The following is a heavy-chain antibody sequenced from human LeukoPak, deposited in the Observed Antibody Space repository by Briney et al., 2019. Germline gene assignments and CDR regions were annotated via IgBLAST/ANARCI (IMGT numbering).Heavy chain of an antibody. D-gene: IGHD4-17*01. CDR1: GGSVSSDY. CDR3: ARRSTYGSFDY. Sequence: PSETLSLTCTVSGGSVSSDYWNWIRQPPGKGLEWIGYIHNNGNTNDNPSLKSRVTISMDASKNQFSLRLSSVTAADTALYYCARRSTYGSFDYWGQGTLVTVSS. CDR2: IHNNGNT. J-gene: IGHJ4*02. V-gene: IGHV4-59*08.